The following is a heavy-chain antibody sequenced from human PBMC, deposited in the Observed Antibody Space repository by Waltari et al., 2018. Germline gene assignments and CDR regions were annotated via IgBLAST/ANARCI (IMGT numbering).Heavy chain of an antibody. CDR3: ARDSNRGIYCSSTSCYLYYYYYGMDV. J-gene: IGHJ6*02. CDR2: LYHSGST. Sequence: QVQLQESGPGLVKPSETLSLTCAVSGYSISSGYYWGWIRQPPGQGLEWIGRLYHSGSTYYNPSLKSRVTISVDTSKNQFSLKLSSVTAADTAVYYCARDSNRGIYCSSTSCYLYYYYYGMDVWGQGTTVTVSS. V-gene: IGHV4-38-2*02. CDR1: GYSISSGYY. D-gene: IGHD2-2*01.